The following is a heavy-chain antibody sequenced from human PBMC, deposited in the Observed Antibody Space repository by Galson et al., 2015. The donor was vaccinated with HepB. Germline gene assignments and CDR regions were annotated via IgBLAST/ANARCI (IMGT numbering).Heavy chain of an antibody. V-gene: IGHV3-9*01. Sequence: SLRLSCAASGFTFDDYAMHWVRQAPGKGLEWVSGISWNSGSIGYADSVKGRFTISRDNAKNSLYLQMNSLRAEDTALYYCAKVAEYSSGWEGPAYWYFDLWGRGTLVTVSS. J-gene: IGHJ2*01. CDR2: ISWNSGSI. D-gene: IGHD6-19*01. CDR1: GFTFDDYA. CDR3: AKVAEYSSGWEGPAYWYFDL.